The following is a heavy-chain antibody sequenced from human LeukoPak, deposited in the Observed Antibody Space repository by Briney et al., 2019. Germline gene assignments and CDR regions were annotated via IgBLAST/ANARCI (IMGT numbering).Heavy chain of an antibody. V-gene: IGHV1-18*01. CDR2: ISAYNDHT. CDR1: GYTFTSYG. Sequence: GASVKVSCKASGYTFTSYGISWVRQAPGQGLEWMGWISAYNDHTNYAQKLQGRVTMTTDTSTSTAYMELRSLRSDDTAVYYCARDRSVLRYLEGDAFDIWGQGTMVTVSS. CDR3: ARDRSVLRYLEGDAFDI. D-gene: IGHD3-3*01. J-gene: IGHJ3*02.